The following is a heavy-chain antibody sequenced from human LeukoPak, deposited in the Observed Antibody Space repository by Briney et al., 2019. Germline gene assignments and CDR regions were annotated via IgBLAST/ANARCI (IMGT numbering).Heavy chain of an antibody. Sequence: PGGSLRLSCAASGFTFSSYAMTWVRQAPGQGLEWVSGVSGSGTRTYYADSVKGRFTISRDNSKNTLYLQMNSLRTEDTAVYYCAKAEGYDILTGLDYWGQGTLVTVSS. D-gene: IGHD3-9*01. CDR3: AKAEGYDILTGLDY. CDR1: GFTFSSYA. V-gene: IGHV3-23*01. J-gene: IGHJ4*02. CDR2: VSGSGTRT.